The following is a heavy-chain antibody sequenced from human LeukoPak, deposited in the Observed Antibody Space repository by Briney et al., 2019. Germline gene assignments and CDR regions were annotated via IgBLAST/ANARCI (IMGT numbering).Heavy chain of an antibody. D-gene: IGHD1-26*01. V-gene: IGHV4-4*07. CDR2: IYTGGSS. CDR1: GGSMSNNY. J-gene: IGHJ4*02. Sequence: SETLSLTCTVSGGSMSNNYWNYWNWIRQPAGKGLEWIGRIYTGGSSNYNPSLKSRVTMSVDTSKDQFSLKLTSVTAADTAVYYCASGANSGSYFEGWGQGTLVTVSP. CDR3: ASGANSGSYFEG.